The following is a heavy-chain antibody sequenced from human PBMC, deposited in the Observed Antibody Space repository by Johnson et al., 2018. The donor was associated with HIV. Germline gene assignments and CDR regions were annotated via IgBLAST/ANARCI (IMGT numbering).Heavy chain of an antibody. Sequence: VQLVESGGGVVQPGGSLRLSCAASGFTFSAHYMDWVRQAPGKGLEWVGRIKSKTDGGTTDYAAPVKGRFTISRDNSKNTLYLQMNSLRAEDTAVYYCARGIQPDAFDIWGQGTMVTVSS. CDR1: GFTFSAHY. CDR2: IKSKTDGGTT. J-gene: IGHJ3*02. D-gene: IGHD2-2*01. V-gene: IGHV3-15*01. CDR3: ARGIQPDAFDI.